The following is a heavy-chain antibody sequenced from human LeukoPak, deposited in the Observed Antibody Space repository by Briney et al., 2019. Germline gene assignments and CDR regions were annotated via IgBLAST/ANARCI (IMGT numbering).Heavy chain of an antibody. CDR2: ITASGSIT. Sequence: PGGSLRLSCAASGFSYITYAMSWVRRAPGKGLEWVAAITASGSITYHADSVKGRFTVSRDNPKKTMYLQMDSLRVADTAVYYCAKGTGSHYFYYYMDVWGKGTTVTVSS. J-gene: IGHJ6*03. D-gene: IGHD6-19*01. CDR3: AKGTGSHYFYYYMDV. V-gene: IGHV3-23*01. CDR1: GFSYITYA.